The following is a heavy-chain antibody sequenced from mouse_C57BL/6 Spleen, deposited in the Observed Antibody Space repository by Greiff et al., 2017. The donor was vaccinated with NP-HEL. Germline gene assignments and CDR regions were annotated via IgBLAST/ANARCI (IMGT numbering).Heavy chain of an antibody. CDR3: ARKDPLDWAYAMDY. D-gene: IGHD4-1*01. Sequence: QVQLKQSGPGLVQPSQSLSITCTASGFSLTSYGVHWVRQSPGKGLEWLGVIWSGGSTDYNAAFISRLSISKDNSKSQVFFKMNSLQADDTAIYYCARKDPLDWAYAMDYWGQGTSVTVSS. V-gene: IGHV2-2*01. J-gene: IGHJ4*01. CDR2: IWSGGST. CDR1: GFSLTSYG.